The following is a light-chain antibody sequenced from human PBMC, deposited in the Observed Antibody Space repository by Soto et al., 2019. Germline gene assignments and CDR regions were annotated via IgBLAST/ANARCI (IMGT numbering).Light chain of an antibody. CDR3: QQRSNWPLT. Sequence: EIVLTQSPATLSLSPGERATLSCRASQSVSSYLAWYQQKPGQAPRLLIYDASSRATGIPARFSGSGSGTDFTLTISSLEPEDFAVYYCQQRSNWPLTFGGGTMMEIK. J-gene: IGKJ4*01. CDR1: QSVSSY. CDR2: DAS. V-gene: IGKV3-11*01.